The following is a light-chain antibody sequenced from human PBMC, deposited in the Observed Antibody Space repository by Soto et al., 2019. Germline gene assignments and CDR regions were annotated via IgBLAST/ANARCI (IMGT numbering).Light chain of an antibody. CDR3: QQYNNWPRT. CDR1: QSVSSN. CDR2: GAS. Sequence: EIVMTQSPATVSVSPGERATLSCWASQSVSSNLAWYQQRPGQAPRLLIYGASTRATGIPARFSGCGSGTEFTLTISSLQSEDFAVYYCQQYNNWPRTFGQGTKVEIK. J-gene: IGKJ1*01. V-gene: IGKV3-15*01.